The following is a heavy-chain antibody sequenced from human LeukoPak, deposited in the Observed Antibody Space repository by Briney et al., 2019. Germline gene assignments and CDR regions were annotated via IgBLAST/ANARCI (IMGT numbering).Heavy chain of an antibody. Sequence: GGSLRLSRTATGFPFDDYAMNWVRPAPGRGLEWVAGINGKGRSTAYVDSVKGRFTISRDNTKNSLSLQMSSLRAGDTALYHCARGRLRLGSFSLNYLYGMDVWGQGTTVTVSS. J-gene: IGHJ6*02. D-gene: IGHD1-26*01. CDR2: INGKGRST. CDR1: GFPFDDYA. V-gene: IGHV3-20*01. CDR3: ARGRLRLGSFSLNYLYGMDV.